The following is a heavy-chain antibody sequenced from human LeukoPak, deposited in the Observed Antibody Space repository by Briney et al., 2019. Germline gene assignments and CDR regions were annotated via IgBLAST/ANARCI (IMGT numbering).Heavy chain of an antibody. CDR3: ARYDYYDSSRGVFDY. CDR2: INHSGST. CDR1: GGSFSGYY. Sequence: SETLSLTCAVYGGSFSGYYWSWIRQPPGKGLEWIGEINHSGSTNYNPSLKSRVTISVDTSKNQFSLKLSSVTAADTAVYYCARYDYYDSSRGVFDYWGQGTLVTVSS. V-gene: IGHV4-34*01. D-gene: IGHD3-22*01. J-gene: IGHJ4*02.